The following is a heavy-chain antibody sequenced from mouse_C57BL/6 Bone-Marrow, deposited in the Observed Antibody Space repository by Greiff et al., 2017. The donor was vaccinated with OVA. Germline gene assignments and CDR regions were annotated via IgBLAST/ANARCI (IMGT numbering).Heavy chain of an antibody. V-gene: IGHV5-6*01. Sequence: EVMLVESGGDLVKPGGSLKLSCAASGFTFSSYGMSWVRQTPDKRLEWVATISSGGSYTYYPDSVKGRFTISRDNAKNTLYLQMSSLKSEDTAMYYCASLITTVVATPNWYFDVWGTGTTVTVSS. CDR3: ASLITTVVATPNWYFDV. D-gene: IGHD1-1*01. J-gene: IGHJ1*03. CDR2: ISSGGSYT. CDR1: GFTFSSYG.